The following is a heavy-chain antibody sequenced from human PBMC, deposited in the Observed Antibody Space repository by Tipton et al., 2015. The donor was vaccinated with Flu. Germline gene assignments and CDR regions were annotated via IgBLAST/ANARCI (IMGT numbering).Heavy chain of an antibody. CDR3: ARDLGQLVRLWAFDI. D-gene: IGHD6-6*01. CDR1: GGSISSYY. J-gene: IGHJ3*02. Sequence: TLSLTCTVSGGSISSYYWSWIRQPPGKGLEWIGYIYYSGSTNYNPSLKSRVTISVDTSKNQFSLKLSSVTAADTAVYYCARDLGQLVRLWAFDIWGQGTMVTVSS. CDR2: IYYSGST. V-gene: IGHV4-59*01.